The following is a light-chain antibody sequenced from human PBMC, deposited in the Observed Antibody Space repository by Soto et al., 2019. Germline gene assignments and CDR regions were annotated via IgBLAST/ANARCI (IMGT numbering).Light chain of an antibody. CDR2: AAS. V-gene: IGKV3-15*01. Sequence: EIVMSQXPATLSVSPGERATLSCRASQSVSSNLAWYQQKPGQAPRLLISAASTRATGIPARFSGSGSGTKFTLTISSLQSEDYAVYYYHQYNNWWTFGQGTKLEIK. CDR3: HQYNNWWT. J-gene: IGKJ1*01. CDR1: QSVSSN.